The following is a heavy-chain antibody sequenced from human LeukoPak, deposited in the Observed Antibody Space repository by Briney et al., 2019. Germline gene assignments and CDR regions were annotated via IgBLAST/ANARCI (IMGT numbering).Heavy chain of an antibody. Sequence: GGSLRLSCAASGFTFSDYYMNWIRQAPGKGLEWISYISTSGSAIYYADSVRGRFTISRDNPKNSLYLQMNSLKTEDTAVYYCAKIKDMTSWAFDYWGQGTLVTVSS. V-gene: IGHV3-11*01. CDR2: ISTSGSAI. CDR3: AKIKDMTSWAFDY. J-gene: IGHJ4*02. CDR1: GFTFSDYY. D-gene: IGHD2-15*01.